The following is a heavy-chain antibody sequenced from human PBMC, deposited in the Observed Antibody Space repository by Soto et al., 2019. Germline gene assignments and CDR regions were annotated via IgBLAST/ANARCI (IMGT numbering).Heavy chain of an antibody. J-gene: IGHJ6*02. CDR2: IYYSGST. D-gene: IGHD3-22*01. CDR1: GGSISSGDYY. Sequence: PSETLSLTCTVSGGSISSGDYYWSWIRQPPGKGLEWIGYIYYSGSTYYNPSLKSRVTISVDRSKNQFSLKLSSVTAADTAVYYCARHNYDGSGYYYYYYGMDVWGQGTTVTVSS. V-gene: IGHV4-30-4*01. CDR3: ARHNYDGSGYYYYYYGMDV.